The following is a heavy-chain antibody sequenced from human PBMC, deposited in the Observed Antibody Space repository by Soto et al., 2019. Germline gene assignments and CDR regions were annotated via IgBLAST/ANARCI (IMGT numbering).Heavy chain of an antibody. CDR3: VRVGNGWYFDY. V-gene: IGHV3-33*01. Sequence: QVQLVESGGGVVQPGRSLRLSCVASGFTFSSYGMHWVRQAPGKGLEWVAIIWYDGSNKYYGDSVKGRFTISRDNSKNMLYLQMNSLRAEDTAVYYCVRVGNGWYFDYWGQGTLVTVSS. CDR2: IWYDGSNK. J-gene: IGHJ4*02. CDR1: GFTFSSYG. D-gene: IGHD6-19*01.